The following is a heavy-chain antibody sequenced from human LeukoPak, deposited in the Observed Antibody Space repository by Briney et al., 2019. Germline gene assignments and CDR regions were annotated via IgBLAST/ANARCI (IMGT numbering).Heavy chain of an antibody. D-gene: IGHD5-18*01. J-gene: IGHJ6*02. Sequence: ASVKVSCKASGYIFTTYAVNWVRQAPGQGLEWVGWINTNTGNPTYGQGFTGRFVFSLDTSVSTAYLQVSSLKAEDTAIYYCARVNVDSAMGIYYYGMDVWGQGTTVTVSS. V-gene: IGHV7-4-1*02. CDR3: ARVNVDSAMGIYYYGMDV. CDR2: INTNTGNP. CDR1: GYIFTTYA.